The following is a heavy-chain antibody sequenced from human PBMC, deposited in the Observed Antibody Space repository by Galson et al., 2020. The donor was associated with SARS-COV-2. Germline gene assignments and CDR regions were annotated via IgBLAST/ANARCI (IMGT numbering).Heavy chain of an antibody. Sequence: TGGSLRLSCEASGFTFSTYGMDWVRQAPGKGLEWVAVIWYDGSNKYYADSVKGRFTISRDNSKNTLYLQLNSLRADDTAVYYCARGSSSHAFDIGGQGTMVTVSS. CDR2: IWYDGSNK. CDR3: ARGSSSHAFDI. V-gene: IGHV3-33*01. D-gene: IGHD3-10*01. CDR1: GFTFSTYG. J-gene: IGHJ3*02.